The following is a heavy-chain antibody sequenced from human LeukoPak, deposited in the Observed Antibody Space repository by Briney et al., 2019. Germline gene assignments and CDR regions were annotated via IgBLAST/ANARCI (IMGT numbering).Heavy chain of an antibody. V-gene: IGHV3-30*01. CDR2: ISDDGRRK. D-gene: IGHD2-21*02. J-gene: IGHJ1*01. CDR1: GFTFSSYT. Sequence: GRSLRLSCAASGFTFSSYTLHWVRQAPGKGLEWVALISDDGRRKDYVDSVKGRFSISRDNSKNTMYLQMNNPRPEDTAVYYRVTMELTFCGGDCESEQFQAWGQGTLVIVSS. CDR3: VTMELTFCGGDCESEQFQA.